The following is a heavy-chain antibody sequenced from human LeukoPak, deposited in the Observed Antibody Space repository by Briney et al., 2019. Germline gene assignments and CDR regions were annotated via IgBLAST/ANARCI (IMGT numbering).Heavy chain of an antibody. J-gene: IGHJ4*02. CDR1: GGTFSSYA. CDR2: IIPIFGTA. Sequence: SVKLSCKASGGTFSSYAISWVRHAPGQGLEWMGGIIPIFGTANYAQKFQGRVTITADESTSTAYMELSSLRSEDTAVYYCARGPHYYDSSGYSSDWGQGTLVTVSS. V-gene: IGHV1-69*01. D-gene: IGHD3-22*01. CDR3: ARGPHYYDSSGYSSD.